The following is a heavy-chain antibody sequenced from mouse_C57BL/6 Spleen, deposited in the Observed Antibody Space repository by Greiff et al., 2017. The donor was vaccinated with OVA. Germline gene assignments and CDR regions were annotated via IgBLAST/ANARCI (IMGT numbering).Heavy chain of an antibody. V-gene: IGHV7-1*01. J-gene: IGHJ1*03. Sequence: EVMLVESGGGLVQSGRSLRLSCATSGFTFSDFYMEWVRQAPGKGLEWIAASRNKANDYTTEYSASVKGRFIVSRDTSQSILYLQMNARRAEDTAIYYCARDGGNFDVWGTGTTVTVSS. CDR2: SRNKANDYTT. CDR3: ARDGGNFDV. CDR1: GFTFSDFY.